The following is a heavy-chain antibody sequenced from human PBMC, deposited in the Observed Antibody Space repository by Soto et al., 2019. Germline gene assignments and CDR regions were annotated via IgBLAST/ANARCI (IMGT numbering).Heavy chain of an antibody. CDR3: ASDRSLGSNWYYYLES. D-gene: IGHD3-16*01. Sequence: GWSLRLSCAASGFTFSTYAMNWVRQFPGRGLEWVSYISSSSSAIDYADSVKGRFTVSRDNAKNSLYLQMNSLRDEDTAVYYCASDRSLGSNWYYYLESWGQGTLVTVSS. CDR2: ISSSSSAI. V-gene: IGHV3-48*02. CDR1: GFTFSTYA. J-gene: IGHJ4*02.